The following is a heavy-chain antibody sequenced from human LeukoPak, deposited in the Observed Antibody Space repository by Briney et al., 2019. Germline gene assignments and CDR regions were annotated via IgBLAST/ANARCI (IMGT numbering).Heavy chain of an antibody. Sequence: GGSLRLSCAASGFTFSTYAMSWVRQAPGKGLEWVSAISGSGGTTYYADSVKGRFTISRDNSKNTLYLQMNSLRAEDTAVYYCAKDVVETAHRALDYWGQGTLVTVSS. V-gene: IGHV3-23*01. CDR2: ISGSGGTT. D-gene: IGHD2-21*02. CDR1: GFTFSTYA. CDR3: AKDVVETAHRALDY. J-gene: IGHJ4*02.